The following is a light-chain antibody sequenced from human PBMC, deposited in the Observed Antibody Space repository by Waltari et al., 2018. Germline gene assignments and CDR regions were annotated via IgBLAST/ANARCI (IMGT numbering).Light chain of an antibody. V-gene: IGKV3-20*01. CDR3: QHYVRLPVT. J-gene: IGKJ1*01. Sequence: EIVLTQSPGTLSLSPGERATLSCRASQSFTRYLAWYQHKPGQAPRLLIYDASTRAAGIADRFSCSGFGTDFTLTISRLEPEDSAVYYCQHYVRLPVTFGQGTKVEIK. CDR1: QSFTRY. CDR2: DAS.